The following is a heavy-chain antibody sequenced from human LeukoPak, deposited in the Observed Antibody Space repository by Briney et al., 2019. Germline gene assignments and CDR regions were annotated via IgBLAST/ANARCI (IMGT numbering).Heavy chain of an antibody. CDR3: ARVNPISSGFYAY. J-gene: IGHJ4*02. D-gene: IGHD3-22*01. CDR2: ISGSSSDT. V-gene: IGHV3-11*06. CDR1: GFTFSDYY. Sequence: GGSLRLSCAASGFTFSDYYMTWIRQAPGKGLEWVSYISGSSSDTNYADFVKGRFTISRDNAKDSLYLQMNSLRAEDTAVYYCARVNPISSGFYAYWGQGTPVTVSS.